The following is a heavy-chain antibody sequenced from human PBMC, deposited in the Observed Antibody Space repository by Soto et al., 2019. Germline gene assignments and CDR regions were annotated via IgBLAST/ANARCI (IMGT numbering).Heavy chain of an antibody. CDR1: GGSYSGYY. CDR3: ARWRGYSGYDRNDAFDI. J-gene: IGHJ3*02. V-gene: IGHV4-34*01. D-gene: IGHD5-12*01. CDR2: ITHSGST. Sequence: QVQLQQWGAGLLKPSETLSLTCAVYGGSYSGYYWSWIRQPPGKGLEWIGEITHSGSTNYNPALKSGVTLSVAASKIKVSLKLSSVTAADTAVYYCARWRGYSGYDRNDAFDIWGQGTMVTVSS.